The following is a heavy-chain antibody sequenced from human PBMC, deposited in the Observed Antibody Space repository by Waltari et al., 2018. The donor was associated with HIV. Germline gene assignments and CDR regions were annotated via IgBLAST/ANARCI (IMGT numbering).Heavy chain of an antibody. D-gene: IGHD6-6*01. V-gene: IGHV2-70*15. CDR1: GFSLSTSGMC. CDR2: IDWDDDK. CDR3: ARIPLPKSSIAARLDYYYGMDV. J-gene: IGHJ6*02. Sequence: QVTLRESGPALVKPTQTLTLTCTFSGFSLSTSGMCVSWIRQPPGKALEWLARIDWDDDKYYSTSLKTRLTISKDTSKNQVVLTMTNMDPVDTATYYCARIPLPKSSIAARLDYYYGMDVWGQGTTVTVSS.